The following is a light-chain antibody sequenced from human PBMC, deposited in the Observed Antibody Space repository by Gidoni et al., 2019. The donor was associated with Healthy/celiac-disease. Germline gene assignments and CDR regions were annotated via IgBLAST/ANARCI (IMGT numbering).Light chain of an antibody. CDR2: AAS. J-gene: IGKJ1*01. Sequence: DIQMTQSPSSLSASVGDRVTITCRASQSISSYLNWYQQKPVKAPKLLIYAASSLQSGVPSRFSGSGSGTDFTLTISSLQPEDFATYYCQQSYSTWTFAQXTKVEIK. CDR3: QQSYSTWT. V-gene: IGKV1-39*01. CDR1: QSISSY.